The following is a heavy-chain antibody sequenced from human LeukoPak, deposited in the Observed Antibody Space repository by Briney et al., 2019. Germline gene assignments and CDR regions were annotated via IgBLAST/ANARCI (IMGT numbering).Heavy chain of an antibody. CDR3: ARESNYHGSGTGWFDP. D-gene: IGHD3-10*01. CDR1: GGSIGRSNYY. J-gene: IGHJ5*02. CDR2: IYYGGST. Sequence: SETLSLTCSVSGGSIGRSNYYWGRIRQPPGKGLEWIGYIYYGGSTYYNPSLKSRVTISVDTSKNQFSLKLSSVTAADTAVYYCARESNYHGSGTGWFDPWGQGTLVTVSS. V-gene: IGHV4-30-4*07.